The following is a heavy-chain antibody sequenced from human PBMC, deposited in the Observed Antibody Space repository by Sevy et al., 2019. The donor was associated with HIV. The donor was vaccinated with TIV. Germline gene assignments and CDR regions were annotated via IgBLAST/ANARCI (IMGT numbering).Heavy chain of an antibody. D-gene: IGHD4-4*01. CDR1: GGSISSSSYY. V-gene: IGHV4-39*01. CDR2: IYYSGST. Sequence: SEILSLTCTVSGGSISSSSYYWGWIRQPPGKGLEWIGSIYYSGSTYYNPSLKSRVTISVDTSKNQFSLKLSSVTAADTAVYYCARRAPATVTTPLLGYYYGMDVWGQGTTVTVSS. J-gene: IGHJ6*02. CDR3: ARRAPATVTTPLLGYYYGMDV.